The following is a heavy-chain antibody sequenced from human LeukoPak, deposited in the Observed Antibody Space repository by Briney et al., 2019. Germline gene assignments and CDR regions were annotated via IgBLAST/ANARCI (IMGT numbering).Heavy chain of an antibody. J-gene: IGHJ5*02. Sequence: GASVKVSCKASGGTFSSYAISWVRQAPGQGLEWMGWISAYNGNTNYAQKLQGRVTMTTDTSTSTAYMELRSLRSDDTAVYYCAREWAGVNWLVRVGFDPWGQGTLVTVSS. CDR2: ISAYNGNT. D-gene: IGHD6-19*01. CDR3: AREWAGVNWLVRVGFDP. V-gene: IGHV1-18*01. CDR1: GGTFSSYA.